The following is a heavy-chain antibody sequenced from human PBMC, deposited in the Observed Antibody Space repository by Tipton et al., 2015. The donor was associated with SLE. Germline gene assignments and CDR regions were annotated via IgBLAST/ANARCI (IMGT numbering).Heavy chain of an antibody. D-gene: IGHD3-3*01. CDR2: VYYTGST. V-gene: IGHV4-59*01. CDR1: GVSISSSY. CDR3: ARGLSNHDYWTLDV. Sequence: NPSLTCNVSGVSISSSYWSWIRQPPGKGLEYIGSVYYTGSTKFNPSLQSRVTILVDTSKKRFSLKLRSVTAADTAMYYCARGLSNHDYWTLDVWGTGTTVIVSA. J-gene: IGHJ6*04.